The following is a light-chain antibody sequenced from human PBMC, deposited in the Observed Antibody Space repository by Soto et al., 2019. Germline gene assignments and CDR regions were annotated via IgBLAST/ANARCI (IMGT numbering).Light chain of an antibody. CDR3: QQHGSSPRT. J-gene: IGKJ1*01. Sequence: EIVLTQSPGTLSLSPGERATLSCRASQSGSSSYLAWYQQKTGQAPRLLIYGASSRATGIPDRFSGSGSGTAFTLTISRREPEDFAVYYCQQHGSSPRTFGQGTKVEIK. CDR2: GAS. V-gene: IGKV3-20*01. CDR1: QSGSSSY.